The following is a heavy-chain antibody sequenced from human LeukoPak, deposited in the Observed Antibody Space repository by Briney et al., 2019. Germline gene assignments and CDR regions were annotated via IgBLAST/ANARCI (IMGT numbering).Heavy chain of an antibody. J-gene: IGHJ6*03. Sequence: GASVKVSCEASGYTFTSYDINWVRQATGQGLEWMGWMNPNSGNTGYAQKFQGRVTITRNTSISTAYMELSSLRSEDTAVYYCARVPAASRQRYKVVKYYYYMDVWGKGTTVTVSS. CDR1: GYTFTSYD. CDR2: MNPNSGNT. V-gene: IGHV1-8*03. CDR3: ARVPAASRQRYKVVKYYYYMDV. D-gene: IGHD2-2*01.